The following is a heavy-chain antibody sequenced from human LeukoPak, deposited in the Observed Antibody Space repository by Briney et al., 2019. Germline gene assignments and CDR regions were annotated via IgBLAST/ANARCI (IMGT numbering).Heavy chain of an antibody. CDR2: INPRGTAT. CDR3: ARDTSEGDYAWWFHP. V-gene: IGHV1-46*01. J-gene: IGHJ5*02. Sequence: ASVKVSCKASGYSFTSHYMHWVRQAPGQGLEWMGLINPRGTATRYAESFQGRLTLTRDLSTSTDYMELSSLRSDDTAVYFCARDTSEGDYAWWFHPWGQGTLVTVSS. D-gene: IGHD3-16*01. CDR1: GYSFTSHY.